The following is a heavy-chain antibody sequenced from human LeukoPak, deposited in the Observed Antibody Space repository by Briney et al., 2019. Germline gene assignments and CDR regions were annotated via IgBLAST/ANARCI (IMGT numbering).Heavy chain of an antibody. V-gene: IGHV3-48*04. CDR3: ATHPGGYPPDY. CDR2: ISSSSSTI. J-gene: IGHJ4*02. D-gene: IGHD3-10*01. Sequence: HPGGSLRLSCAASGFTVTDNYMNWVRRAPGRGLEWVSYISSSSSTIYYADSVKGRFTISRDNAKNSLYLQMNSLRAEDTAVYYCATHPGGYPPDYWGQGTLVTVSS. CDR1: GFTVTDNY.